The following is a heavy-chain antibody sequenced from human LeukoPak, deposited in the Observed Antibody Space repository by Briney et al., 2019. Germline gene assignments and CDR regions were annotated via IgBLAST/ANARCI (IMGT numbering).Heavy chain of an antibody. CDR3: ARLYSSGRYANAFDL. D-gene: IGHD6-19*01. CDR1: GFTFGDYD. J-gene: IGHJ3*01. Sequence: PGGSLRLSCAASGFTFGDYDMHWVRQATGKGLEWVSAIRSIGDRFYSGSVKGRFTISRENAKNTLYLEMNSLRVGDTAVYYCARLYSSGRYANAFDLWGQGTVVTVSS. CDR2: IRSIGDR. V-gene: IGHV3-13*01.